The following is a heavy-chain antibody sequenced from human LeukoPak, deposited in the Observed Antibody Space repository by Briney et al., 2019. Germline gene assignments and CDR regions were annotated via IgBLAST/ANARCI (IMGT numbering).Heavy chain of an antibody. CDR3: ARDPLGRYQLLYEDYYYYYMDV. CDR1: GGSISSSSYY. D-gene: IGHD2-2*02. CDR2: IYYSGST. Sequence: SETLSLTCTVSGGSISSSSYYWGWIRQPPGKGLEWIGSIYYSGSTYYNPSLKSRVTISVDTSKNQFSLKLSSVTAADTAVYYCARDPLGRYQLLYEDYYYYYMDVWGKGTTVTVSS. V-gene: IGHV4-39*07. J-gene: IGHJ6*03.